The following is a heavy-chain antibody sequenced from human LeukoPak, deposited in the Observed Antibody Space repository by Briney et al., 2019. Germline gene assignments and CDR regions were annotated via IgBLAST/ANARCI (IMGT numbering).Heavy chain of an antibody. V-gene: IGHV1-18*01. CDR3: ARGDFSSTSCPEEDWFDP. CDR2: ISANNGNT. J-gene: IGHJ5*02. CDR1: GYTFTSYG. D-gene: IGHD2-2*01. Sequence: GASVKVSCKASGYTFTSYGISWVRQAPGQVLEWMGWISANNGNTNYAQTLQGRVTMTTDTSTSTAYMELRSLRSDGTAVYYCARGDFSSTSCPEEDWFDPWVQGTLVTVCS.